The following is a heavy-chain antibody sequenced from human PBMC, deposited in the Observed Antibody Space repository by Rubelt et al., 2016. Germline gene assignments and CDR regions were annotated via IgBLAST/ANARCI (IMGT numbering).Heavy chain of an antibody. CDR2: IYYSGST. CDR1: GGSISSYH. J-gene: IGHJ4*02. CDR3: ARREVASGWYDY. Sequence: QVQLQESGPGLVKPSETLSLTCTVSGGSISSYHWSWIRQPPGKGLEWIGYIYYSGSTNYNPSLKSRGTISVDTPKNQFSLKVSAVTAADTAMYYCARREVASGWYDYWGQGTLVTVSS. D-gene: IGHD6-19*01. V-gene: IGHV4-59*08.